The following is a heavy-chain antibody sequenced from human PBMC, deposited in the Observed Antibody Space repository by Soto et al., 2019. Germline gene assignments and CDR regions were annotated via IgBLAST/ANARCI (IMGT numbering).Heavy chain of an antibody. Sequence: GGSLRLSCAASGFTFTSYAMSWVRQAPGKGLEWVSTISGGGSSPRYADSVKGRFTISRDNSKTTLFLQMTSLRAEDTAVYYCAKGASTVYYYYYMDVWGKGTTVTVSS. J-gene: IGHJ6*03. CDR1: GFTFTSYA. V-gene: IGHV3-23*01. CDR2: ISGGGSSP. D-gene: IGHD2-2*01. CDR3: AKGASTVYYYYYMDV.